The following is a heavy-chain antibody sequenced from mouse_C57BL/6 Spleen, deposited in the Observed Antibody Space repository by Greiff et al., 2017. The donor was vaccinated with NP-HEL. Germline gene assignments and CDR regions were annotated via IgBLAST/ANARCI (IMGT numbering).Heavy chain of an antibody. D-gene: IGHD1-1*01. CDR1: GFTFSSYA. CDR3: ARDRSLDY. Sequence: EVHLVESGGGLVKPGGSLKLSCAASGFTFSSYAMSWVRQTPEKRLEWVATISDGGSYTYYPDNVKGRFTISRDNAKNNLYLQMSHLKSEDTAMYYCARDRSLDYWGQGTTLTVSS. CDR2: ISDGGSYT. J-gene: IGHJ2*01. V-gene: IGHV5-4*01.